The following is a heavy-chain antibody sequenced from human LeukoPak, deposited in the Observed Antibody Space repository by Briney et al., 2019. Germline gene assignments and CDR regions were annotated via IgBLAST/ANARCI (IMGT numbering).Heavy chain of an antibody. CDR2: ISYDGSNK. Sequence: GGSLRLSCAASGFTFSSYWMSWVRQAPGKGLEWVAVISYDGSNKYYADSVKGRFTISRDNSKNTLYLQMNSLRAEDTAVYYCAKVTGYSYGLTYFYYGMDVWGQGTTVTVSS. D-gene: IGHD5-18*01. CDR1: GFTFSSYW. J-gene: IGHJ6*02. CDR3: AKVTGYSYGLTYFYYGMDV. V-gene: IGHV3-30*18.